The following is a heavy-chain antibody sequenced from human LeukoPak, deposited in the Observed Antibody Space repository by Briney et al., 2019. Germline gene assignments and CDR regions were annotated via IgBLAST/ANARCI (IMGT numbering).Heavy chain of an antibody. CDR2: ISGSGGST. CDR3: AKDPSYYYDNSGYYSFDY. D-gene: IGHD3-22*01. CDR1: GFTFSSYP. V-gene: IGHV3-23*01. Sequence: GGSLRLSCAASGFTFSSYPMSWVRQARGKGLEWVSAISGSGGSTYYADSVKGRFTISRDNSKNTLYLQMNSLRAEDTAVYYCAKDPSYYYDNSGYYSFDYWGQGTLVTVSS. J-gene: IGHJ4*02.